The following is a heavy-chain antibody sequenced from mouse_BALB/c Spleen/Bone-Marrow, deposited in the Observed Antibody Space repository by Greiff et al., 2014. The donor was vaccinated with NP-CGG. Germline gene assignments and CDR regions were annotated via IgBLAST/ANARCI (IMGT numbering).Heavy chain of an antibody. CDR2: IHPSNGGT. J-gene: IGHJ1*01. CDR3: TRSDGYYVPHWYFDV. V-gene: IGHV1S81*02. Sequence: VQLQQSGAELVKPGASVKLSCKASGYTFTSYYMYWVKQRPGQGLEWIGEIHPSNGGTNFDEKFKSKATLTVDKSSSTACMQLSSLTSEDSAVYYCTRSDGYYVPHWYFDVWGAGTTVTVSS. CDR1: GYTFTSYY. D-gene: IGHD2-3*01.